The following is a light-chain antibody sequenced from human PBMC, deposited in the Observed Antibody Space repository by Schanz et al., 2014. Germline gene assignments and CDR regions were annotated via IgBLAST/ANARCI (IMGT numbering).Light chain of an antibody. CDR3: CSYAGAYTLRL. V-gene: IGLV2-11*01. CDR2: EVS. CDR1: SSDVGGYNY. J-gene: IGLJ2*01. Sequence: QSALTQPASVSGSPGQSITISCTGTSSDVGGYNYVSWYQQHPGKAPKLMIYEVSKRPSGVPARFSGSKSGNTASLTISGLQADDEADYYCCSYAGAYTLRLFGGGTKLTVL.